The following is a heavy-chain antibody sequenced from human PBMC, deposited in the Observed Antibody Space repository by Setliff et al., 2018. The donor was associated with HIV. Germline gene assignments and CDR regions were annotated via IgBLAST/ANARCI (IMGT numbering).Heavy chain of an antibody. J-gene: IGHJ6*03. CDR1: GGTFSSYA. Sequence: ASVKVSCKASGGTFSSYAISWVRQAPGQGLEWMGRIIPIFGTANYAQKFQGRVTITADKSTSTAYMELSSLRSEDTAVYYCARNPQPTGTPDYYYYYYKDVWGKGTTVTVSS. V-gene: IGHV1-69*06. D-gene: IGHD1-1*01. CDR2: IIPIFGTA. CDR3: ARNPQPTGTPDYYYYYYKDV.